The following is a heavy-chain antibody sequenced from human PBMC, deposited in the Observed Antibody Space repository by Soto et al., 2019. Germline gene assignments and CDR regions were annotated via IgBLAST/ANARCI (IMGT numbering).Heavy chain of an antibody. CDR2: IYYSGNT. V-gene: IGHV4-30-4*01. D-gene: IGHD4-4*01. CDR3: ARDTGYSSADY. Sequence: QVQLQESGPGLVKPSQTLSLTCTVSGGSITSNNYYWSWIRQPPGKGLEWIGYIYYSGNTYHNPSHKSRVSISVDTPKSQFSLELSSVTAADTAVYYCARDTGYSSADYWGQGTLVTVSS. CDR1: GGSITSNNYY. J-gene: IGHJ4*02.